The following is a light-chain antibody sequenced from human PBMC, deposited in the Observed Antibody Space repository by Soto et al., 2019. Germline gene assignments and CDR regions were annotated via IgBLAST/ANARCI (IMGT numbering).Light chain of an antibody. CDR2: EVS. CDR3: NSYTSSSTYV. J-gene: IGLJ1*01. V-gene: IGLV2-18*02. CDR1: SSDVGSYNR. Sequence: QSALTQPPSVAGSPGQSVTISCTGTSSDVGSYNRVSWYQQPPGTAPKLMIYEVSNRPSGVPDRFSGSNSGNTASLTISGLQAEDEADYYCNSYTSSSTYVFGTGTKLTVL.